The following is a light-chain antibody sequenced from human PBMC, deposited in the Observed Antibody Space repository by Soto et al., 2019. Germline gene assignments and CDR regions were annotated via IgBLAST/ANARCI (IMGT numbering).Light chain of an antibody. CDR3: IEGTRGAAFT. CDR1: QSLLYSDGNTH. Sequence: DVVMTQSPLSLAVTLGQPASISCRSSQSLLYSDGNTHLNWFHQRPGQSPRRLIYKVSNRDSGVPDMFSGSGLGTDFRLKVSRVEAEEFVVYYCIEGTRGAAFTFGQGTKLEMK. J-gene: IGKJ2*01. CDR2: KVS. V-gene: IGKV2-30*01.